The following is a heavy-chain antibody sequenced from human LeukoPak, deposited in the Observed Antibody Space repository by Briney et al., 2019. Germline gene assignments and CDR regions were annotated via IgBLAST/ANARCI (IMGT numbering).Heavy chain of an antibody. J-gene: IGHJ4*02. V-gene: IGHV1-2*04. CDR2: INPNSGGT. D-gene: IGHD3-3*01. CDR3: ARTYDTYYDFWSGYLTFDY. CDR1: GYTSTGYY. Sequence: GASVKVSCKASGYTSTGYYMHWVRQAPGQGLEWMGWINPNSGGTNYAQKFQGWVTMTRDTSISTAYMELSRLRSDDTAVYYCARTYDTYYDFWSGYLTFDYWGQGTLVTVSS.